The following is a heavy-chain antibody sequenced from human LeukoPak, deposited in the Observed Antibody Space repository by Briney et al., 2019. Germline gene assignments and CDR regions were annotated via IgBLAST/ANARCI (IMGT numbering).Heavy chain of an antibody. CDR2: IYYSGST. CDR3: ARVHDFRPDV. V-gene: IGHV4-59*01. J-gene: IGHJ6*02. Sequence: SETLSLTCTVTGGSISSYYWSWIRQPPGKGLEWIGYIYYSGSTNYNPSLKSRVTISVDTSKNQFSLKLSSVTAADTAVYYCARVHDFRPDVWGQGTTVTVSS. CDR1: GGSISSYY. D-gene: IGHD3-3*01.